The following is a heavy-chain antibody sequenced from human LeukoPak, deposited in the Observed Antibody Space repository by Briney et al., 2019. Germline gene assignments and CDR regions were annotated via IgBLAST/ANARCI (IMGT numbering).Heavy chain of an antibody. CDR1: GYTFTSYG. D-gene: IGHD2-21*02. CDR2: ISAYNGYT. J-gene: IGHJ4*02. V-gene: IGHV1-18*01. CDR3: ARAYCGGDCYSREFDY. Sequence: ASVKVSCKASGYTFTSYGISWVRQAPGQGLEWMGWISAYNGYTNYAQKLKGRVTMTTDTSTSTAYMELRSLRSDDTAVYYCARAYCGGDCYSREFDYWGQGTLVTVSS.